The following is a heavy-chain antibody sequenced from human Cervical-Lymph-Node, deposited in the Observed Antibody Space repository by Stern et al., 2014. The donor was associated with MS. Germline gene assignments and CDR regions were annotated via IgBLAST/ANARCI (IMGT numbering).Heavy chain of an antibody. J-gene: IGHJ6*02. Sequence: QLVQSGAEVKKPGESLKISCKGSGYNFTTYWIGWVRQMPGKGLEWMGIIYPGDSDPRYSPSFQGQVTISADKSISTAYLQWSSLKASDTAMYYCARAAYSGYDKESYYYYGMDVWGQGTTVTVSS. V-gene: IGHV5-51*01. CDR2: IYPGDSDP. D-gene: IGHD5-12*01. CDR1: GYNFTTYW. CDR3: ARAAYSGYDKESYYYYGMDV.